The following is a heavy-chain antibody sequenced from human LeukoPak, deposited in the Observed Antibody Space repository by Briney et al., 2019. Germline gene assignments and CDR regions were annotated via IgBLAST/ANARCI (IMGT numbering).Heavy chain of an antibody. CDR1: GGSISSYY. D-gene: IGHD4-23*01. V-gene: IGHV4-4*09. Sequence: SETLSLTCTVSGGSISSYYWSWIRQPPGKGLEWIGYIYHSGSTDYNPSIKSRVTISVDTSKSQFSLKLTSVTAADAAVYYCATLTTVVTAYYFDYWGQGTLVTVSS. CDR3: ATLTTVVTAYYFDY. CDR2: IYHSGST. J-gene: IGHJ4*02.